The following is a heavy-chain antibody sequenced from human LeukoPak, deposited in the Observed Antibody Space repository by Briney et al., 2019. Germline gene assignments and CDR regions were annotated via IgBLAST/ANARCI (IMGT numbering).Heavy chain of an antibody. CDR3: ASGSSGLIDY. Sequence: SETLSLTCTVSGGSISSYYWSWIRQPPGKGLEWIGYIYYSGSTYYNPSLKSRVTISVDTSKNQFSLKLSSVTAADTAVYYCASGSSGLIDYWGQGTLVTVSS. CDR1: GGSISSYY. CDR2: IYYSGST. V-gene: IGHV4-59*08. D-gene: IGHD3-22*01. J-gene: IGHJ4*02.